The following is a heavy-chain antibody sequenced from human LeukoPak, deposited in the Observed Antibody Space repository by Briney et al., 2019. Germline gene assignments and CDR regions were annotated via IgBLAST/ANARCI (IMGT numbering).Heavy chain of an antibody. D-gene: IGHD1-26*01. CDR3: AREENSGSPPYYMDV. CDR1: GGSISSGSYY. CDR2: IYTSGST. J-gene: IGHJ6*03. Sequence: SQTLSLTRTVSGGSISSGSYYWSWIRQPAGKGLEWIGRIYTSGSTNYNPSLKSRVTISVDTSKNQFSLKLSSVTAADTAVYYCAREENSGSPPYYMDVWGKGTTVTVSS. V-gene: IGHV4-61*02.